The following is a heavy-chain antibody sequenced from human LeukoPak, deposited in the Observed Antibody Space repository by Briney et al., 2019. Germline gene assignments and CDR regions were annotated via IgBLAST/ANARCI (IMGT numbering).Heavy chain of an antibody. D-gene: IGHD2-2*01. J-gene: IGHJ5*02. CDR2: IIPIFGTA. V-gene: IGHV1-69*13. CDR3: ARSRRQVGSTSCYHP. Sequence: SVKVSCKASGGTFSSYAISWVRQAPGQGLEWMGGIIPIFGTANYAQKFQGSVTITADESTSTAYMELSSLRSEDTAVYYCARSRRQVGSTSCYHPWGQGTLVTVSS. CDR1: GGTFSSYA.